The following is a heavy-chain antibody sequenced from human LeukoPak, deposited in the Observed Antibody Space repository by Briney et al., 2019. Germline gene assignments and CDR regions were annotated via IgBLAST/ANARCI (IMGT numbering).Heavy chain of an antibody. CDR3: AKEVDISDVALSY. CDR2: ISYDGSNK. D-gene: IGHD2-21*01. J-gene: IGHJ4*02. CDR1: GFTFSSYG. V-gene: IGHV3-30*18. Sequence: PGGSLRLSCAASGFTFSSYGMHCVRQAPGKGLEWVAVISYDGSNKYYADSVKGRFTISRDNSKNTLYLQMNSRRAEDTAVYYCAKEVDISDVALSYWGQGTLVTVSS.